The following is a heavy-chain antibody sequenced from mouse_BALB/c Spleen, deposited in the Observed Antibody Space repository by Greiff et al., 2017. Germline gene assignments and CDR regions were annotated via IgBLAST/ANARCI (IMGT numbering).Heavy chain of an antibody. V-gene: IGHV2-6-2*01. CDR3: ARSYDYEAWFAY. D-gene: IGHD2-4*01. J-gene: IGHJ3*01. Sequence: VKVVESGPDLVAPSQSLSITCTVSGFSLTSYGVHWVRQPPGKGLEWLVVIWSDGSTTYNSALKSRLSISKDNSKSQVFLKMNSLQTDDTAMYYCARSYDYEAWFAYWGQGTLVTVSA. CDR1: GFSLTSYG. CDR2: IWSDGST.